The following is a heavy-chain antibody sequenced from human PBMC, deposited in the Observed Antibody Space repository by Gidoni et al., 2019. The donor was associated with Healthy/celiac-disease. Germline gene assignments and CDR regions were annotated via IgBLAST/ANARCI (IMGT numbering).Heavy chain of an antibody. D-gene: IGHD1-7*01. Sequence: EVQLVESGGGFVQPGGSLRLSCSASGFPFRSNAMPLVRQAPRKGLEYVSAISSNGGSTYYADSVKVRFTISRDNSKNTLYLQMSSLRAEDTAVYYCVKDDYNWNYQDGMDVWGQGTTVTVSS. CDR2: ISSNGGST. CDR1: GFPFRSNA. V-gene: IGHV3-64D*06. CDR3: VKDDYNWNYQDGMDV. J-gene: IGHJ6*02.